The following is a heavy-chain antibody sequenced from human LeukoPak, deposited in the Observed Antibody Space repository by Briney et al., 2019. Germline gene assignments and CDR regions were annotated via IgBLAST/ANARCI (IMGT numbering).Heavy chain of an antibody. D-gene: IGHD3-10*01. Sequence: SVTVSCKASGGTFTIYAISWVRQAPGQGLEWMGGIIPIFGTANYAQKFQGRVTITADESTSTAYMELSSLRSEDTAVYYCARSLRDYYGSGSYSSFDYWGQGTLVTVSS. CDR2: IIPIFGTA. CDR1: GGTFTIYA. J-gene: IGHJ4*02. V-gene: IGHV1-69*13. CDR3: ARSLRDYYGSGSYSSFDY.